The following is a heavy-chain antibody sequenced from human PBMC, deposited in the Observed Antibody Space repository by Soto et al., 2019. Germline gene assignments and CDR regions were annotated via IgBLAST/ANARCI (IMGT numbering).Heavy chain of an antibody. CDR3: ARGYWGLDS. V-gene: IGHV3-53*04. CDR1: GFTVSSNY. CDR2: IYNDGST. D-gene: IGHD7-27*01. J-gene: IGHJ4*02. Sequence: EVQLVESGGGLVQPGGSLRLSCAASGFTVSSNYMSWVRQAPGKGPEWVSVIYNDGSTYYADSVKGRFTISRHNSKNTLYLQMNSLRAEDTAVYYCARGYWGLDSWGQGTLVTVSS.